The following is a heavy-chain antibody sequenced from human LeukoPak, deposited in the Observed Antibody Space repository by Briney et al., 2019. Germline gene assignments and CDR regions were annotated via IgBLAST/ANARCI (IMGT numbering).Heavy chain of an antibody. Sequence: KPGGSLRLSCAASGFTFSDYYMSWIRQAPGKGLEWVSYISSSGSTIYYADSVKGRFTISRDNAKNSLYLQMNSLRAEDPAVYYCARRSGNEYVKPLYYFDYWGQGTLVTVSS. J-gene: IGHJ4*02. CDR2: ISSSGSTI. V-gene: IGHV3-11*01. CDR3: ARRSGNEYVKPLYYFDY. CDR1: GFTFSDYY. D-gene: IGHD1-1*01.